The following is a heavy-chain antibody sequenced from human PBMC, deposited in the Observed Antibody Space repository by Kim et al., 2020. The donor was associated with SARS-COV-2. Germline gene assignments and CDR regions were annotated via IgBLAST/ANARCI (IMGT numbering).Heavy chain of an antibody. CDR1: GYTFTSYG. V-gene: IGHV1-18*01. J-gene: IGHJ4*02. CDR3: ARVNYYYDSSGYYSRETSDY. D-gene: IGHD3-22*01. CDR2: ISAYNGNT. Sequence: ASVKVSCKASGYTFTSYGISWVRQAPGQGLEWMGWISAYNGNTNYAQKLQGRVTMTTDTSTSTAYMELRSLRSDDTAVYYCARVNYYYDSSGYYSRETSDYWGQGTLVTVSS.